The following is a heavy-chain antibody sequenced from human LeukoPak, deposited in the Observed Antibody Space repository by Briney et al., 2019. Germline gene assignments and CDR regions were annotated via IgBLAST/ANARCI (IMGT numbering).Heavy chain of an antibody. J-gene: IGHJ4*02. CDR3: ARGGGRRQHQNQIDY. CDR1: GGSFSGYY. Sequence: PSETLSLTCAVYGGSFSGYYWRWIRQPPGKGLEWIGEINHSGSTNYNPSLKSRVTISVDTSKNQFSLKLSSVTAADTAVYYCARGGGRRQHQNQIDYWGQGTLVTVSS. V-gene: IGHV4-34*01. CDR2: INHSGST. D-gene: IGHD1-14*01.